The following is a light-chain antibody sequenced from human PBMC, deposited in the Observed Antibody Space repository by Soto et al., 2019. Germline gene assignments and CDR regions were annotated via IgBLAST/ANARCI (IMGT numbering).Light chain of an antibody. Sequence: DIQMTQSPSSLSASVGDRVTITCQASQDINNYLNLFQQKPGQAPKLLIYDASNLQTGVPSRFSGSGSGTDFTFTISSLQPEDIGTYYCQQYDNVPRTFGQGTRLEI. CDR1: QDINNY. CDR3: QQYDNVPRT. J-gene: IGKJ2*01. CDR2: DAS. V-gene: IGKV1-33*01.